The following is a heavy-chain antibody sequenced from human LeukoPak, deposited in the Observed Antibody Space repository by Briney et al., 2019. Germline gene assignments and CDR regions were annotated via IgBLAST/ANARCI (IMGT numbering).Heavy chain of an antibody. CDR3: ASTYYGSGLEY. CDR2: IYHSGST. Sequence: SVTLSLTCTVSGGSIGSGGYYWSWIRQPPGKGLEWIGYIYHSGSTYYNPSLKSRVTMSVDTSKNQFSLKLSSVTAADTAVYYCASTYYGSGLEYWGQGTLVTVSS. D-gene: IGHD3-10*01. V-gene: IGHV4-30-2*01. J-gene: IGHJ4*02. CDR1: GGSIGSGGYY.